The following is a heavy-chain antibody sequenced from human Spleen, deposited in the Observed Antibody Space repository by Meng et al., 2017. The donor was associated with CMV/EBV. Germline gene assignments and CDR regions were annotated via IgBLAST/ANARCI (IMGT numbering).Heavy chain of an antibody. D-gene: IGHD3-10*01. V-gene: IGHV3-30*02. J-gene: IGHJ4*02. Sequence: GESLKISCAASGFTFSSYVMHWVRQAPGKGLEWVAFIRYDGSNKYYADSVKGRFTISRDNSKNTRYLQMNRLRAEDTAVYYCAKEANYYGSGSYDYWGQGTLVTVSS. CDR2: IRYDGSNK. CDR3: AKEANYYGSGSYDY. CDR1: GFTFSSYV.